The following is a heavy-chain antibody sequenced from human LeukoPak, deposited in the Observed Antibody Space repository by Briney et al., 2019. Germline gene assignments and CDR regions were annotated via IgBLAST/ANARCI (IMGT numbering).Heavy chain of an antibody. Sequence: ASVKVSCKASGYTLTGYYMHWVRQAPGQGLEWMGWINPNSGGTNYAQKFQGRVTMTRDTSISTAYMELSRLRSDDTAVYYCARYSSGWYYFDYWGQGTLVTVSS. J-gene: IGHJ4*02. CDR3: ARYSSGWYYFDY. V-gene: IGHV1-2*02. CDR2: INPNSGGT. D-gene: IGHD6-19*01. CDR1: GYTLTGYY.